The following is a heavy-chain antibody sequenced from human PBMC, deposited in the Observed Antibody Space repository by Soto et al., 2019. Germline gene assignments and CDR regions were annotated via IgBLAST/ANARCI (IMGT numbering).Heavy chain of an antibody. CDR1: GGSISSYY. D-gene: IGHD3-22*01. V-gene: IGHV4-59*12. Sequence: XETLSLTCTVSGGSISSYYWSWIRQPPGKGLEWVGYINYSGSTKYNPSLKSRVTISVDTSKNQFSLKLSSVTAADTAVYYCARTLGYYDSSGYPVDWFDPWGQGTLVTVSS. CDR3: ARTLGYYDSSGYPVDWFDP. CDR2: INYSGST. J-gene: IGHJ5*02.